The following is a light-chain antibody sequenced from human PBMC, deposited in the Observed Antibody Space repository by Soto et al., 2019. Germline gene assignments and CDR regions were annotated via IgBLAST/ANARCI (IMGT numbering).Light chain of an antibody. V-gene: IGLV2-8*01. CDR3: SSYAGSLYV. CDR1: SSEVGGYNY. J-gene: IGLJ1*01. CDR2: EVS. Sequence: QPVLTQPPSASGSPGQSVTISWTGTSSEVGGYNYVSWYQQHPGKAPKLMIYEVSKRPSGVPDRFSGSKSGNTASLTVSGVQAEDEADYYCSSYAGSLYVFGTGTKVTVL.